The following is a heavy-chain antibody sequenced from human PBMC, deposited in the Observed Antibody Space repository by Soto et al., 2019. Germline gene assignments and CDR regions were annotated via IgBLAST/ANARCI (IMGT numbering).Heavy chain of an antibody. CDR1: GFTFGRYS. V-gene: IGHV3-48*02. CDR3: AKTSLRVYYYGMDV. J-gene: IGHJ6*02. CDR2: ISGSSSTI. Sequence: PGGSLRLSCAASGFTFGRYSMNWVRQAPGKGLEWVSHISGSSSTIYYTDSVKGRFTVSRDNAKNSLYLQMNSLRDEDTAVYFCAKTSLRVYYYGMDVWGQGTTVTVSS.